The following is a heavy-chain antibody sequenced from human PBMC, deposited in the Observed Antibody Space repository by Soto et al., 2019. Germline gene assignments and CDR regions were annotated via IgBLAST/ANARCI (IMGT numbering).Heavy chain of an antibody. V-gene: IGHV3-15*07. CDR2: IKSKNDGGTT. CDR1: GFTFITAW. D-gene: IGHD3-22*01. CDR3: TTGLSNGYYNFDY. J-gene: IGHJ4*02. Sequence: PGVSLRVSCAASGFTFITAWMNCVSQAPGKGLEWVGRIKSKNDGGTTDYAAPVKGRITISRDHSKDTLYLQMNSLKTEDTAVYYCTTGLSNGYYNFDYWGQGTPVTV.